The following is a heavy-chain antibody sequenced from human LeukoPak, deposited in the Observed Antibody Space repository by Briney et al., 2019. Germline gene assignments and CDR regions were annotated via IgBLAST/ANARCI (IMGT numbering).Heavy chain of an antibody. CDR1: GGSISSSSYY. CDR3: ARVTTYTPSIAAGGIRIGYWFDP. CDR2: IYYSGST. Sequence: PSETLSLTCTVSGGSISSSSYYWGWIRQPPGKGLEWIGSIYYSGSTYYNPSLKSRVTISVDTSKNQFSLKLSSVTAADTAVYYCARVTTYTPSIAAGGIRIGYWFDPWGQGTLVTVSS. V-gene: IGHV4-39*07. J-gene: IGHJ5*02. D-gene: IGHD6-6*01.